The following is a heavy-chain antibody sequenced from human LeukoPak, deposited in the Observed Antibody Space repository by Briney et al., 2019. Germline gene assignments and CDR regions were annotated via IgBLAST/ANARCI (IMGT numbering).Heavy chain of an antibody. D-gene: IGHD6-19*01. CDR3: AKTPMTNGWYYFDY. CDR1: GFTFSSYG. Sequence: GGSLRLSCAASGFTFSSYGMHWVRQAPGKGLEWVAVITNDGRNKYYADSVKGRFTISRDNSKNSVYLQMNSLRGEDTAVYFCAKTPMTNGWYYFDYWGQGSLVTVSS. V-gene: IGHV3-30*18. CDR2: ITNDGRNK. J-gene: IGHJ4*02.